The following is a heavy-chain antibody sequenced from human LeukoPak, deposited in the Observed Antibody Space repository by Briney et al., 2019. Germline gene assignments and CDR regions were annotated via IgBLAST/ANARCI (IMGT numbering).Heavy chain of an antibody. V-gene: IGHV3-30*04. CDR3: ARKTVVGSYFDY. CDR2: ISYDGSNK. J-gene: IGHJ4*02. CDR1: GFTFSSYA. D-gene: IGHD4-23*01. Sequence: GGSLRLSCAASGFTFSSYAMHWVRQAPGKGLEWVAVISYDGSNKYYADSVKGRFTISRDNSKNTLYLQMNSLRAEDTAVYYCARKTVVGSYFDYWGQGTPVTVSS.